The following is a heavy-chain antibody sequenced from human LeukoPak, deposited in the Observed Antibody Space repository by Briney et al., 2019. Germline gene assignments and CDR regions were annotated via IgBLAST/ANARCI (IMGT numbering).Heavy chain of an antibody. CDR1: GFTFSGYS. CDR3: AKDLSPRPYYDFWSGYYTGAFDI. V-gene: IGHV3-21*01. J-gene: IGHJ3*02. Sequence: GGSLRLSCAASGFTFSGYSMNWVRQAPGKGLEWVSSISSSSSYIYYADSVKGRFTISRDNSKNTLYLQMNSLRAEDTAVYYCAKDLSPRPYYDFWSGYYTGAFDIWGQGTMVTVSS. D-gene: IGHD3-3*01. CDR2: ISSSSSYI.